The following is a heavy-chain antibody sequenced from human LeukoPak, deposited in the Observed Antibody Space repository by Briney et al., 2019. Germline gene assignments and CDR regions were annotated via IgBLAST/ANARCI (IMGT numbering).Heavy chain of an antibody. CDR2: IIPIFGTA. V-gene: IGHV1-69*06. D-gene: IGHD6-19*01. CDR3: ASDIAVAGTGAFDI. J-gene: IGHJ3*02. Sequence: SVKVSCKASGGTFSSYAISWVRQAPGQGLEWMGGIIPIFGTANYAQKFQGRVTITADKSTSTAYMELSSLRSEDTAVYYCASDIAVAGTGAFDIWGQGTMVTVSS. CDR1: GGTFSSYA.